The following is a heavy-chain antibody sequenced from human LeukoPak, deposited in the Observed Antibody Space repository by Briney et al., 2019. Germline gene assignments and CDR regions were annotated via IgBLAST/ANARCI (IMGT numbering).Heavy chain of an antibody. CDR3: ARYRAFDI. CDR1: GGSISSYH. Sequence: SETLSLTCTVSGGSISSYHWSWIRQPPGKGLEWIGYIYYSGSTNYNPSLKSRVTISVDTSKNQFSLKLSSVTAADTAVYYCARYRAFDIWGQGIMVTVSS. J-gene: IGHJ3*02. D-gene: IGHD1-14*01. CDR2: IYYSGST. V-gene: IGHV4-59*01.